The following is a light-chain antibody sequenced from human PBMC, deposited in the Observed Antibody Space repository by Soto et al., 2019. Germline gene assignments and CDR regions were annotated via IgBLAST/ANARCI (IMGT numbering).Light chain of an antibody. CDR2: GNN. V-gene: IGLV1-44*01. J-gene: IGLJ2*01. CDR1: SSNIGSNT. Sequence: QSALTQPPSASGTPGQRVTISCSGSSSNIGSNTVNWYQKLPGTAPKRLIYGNNQRPSGVPDRFSGSESGTSASLAISGLQSEDEAEYYCATWDDTLSGPVFGGGTKLTVL. CDR3: ATWDDTLSGPV.